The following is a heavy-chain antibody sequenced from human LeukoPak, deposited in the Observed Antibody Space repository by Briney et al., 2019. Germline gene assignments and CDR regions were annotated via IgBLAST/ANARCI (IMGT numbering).Heavy chain of an antibody. Sequence: ASVKVSCKASGGTFSSYAISWVRQAPGQGLEWMGGIIPIFGTANYAQKFQGRVTVTADESTSTAYMELSSLRSEDTAVYYCARVRGSVWFGELLWNWFDPWGQGTLVTVSS. V-gene: IGHV1-69*13. D-gene: IGHD3-10*01. CDR1: GGTFSSYA. CDR2: IIPIFGTA. J-gene: IGHJ5*02. CDR3: ARVRGSVWFGELLWNWFDP.